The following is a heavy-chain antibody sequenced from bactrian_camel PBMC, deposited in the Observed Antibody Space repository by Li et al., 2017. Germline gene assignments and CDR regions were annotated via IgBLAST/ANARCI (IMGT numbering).Heavy chain of an antibody. V-gene: IGHV3-2*01. Sequence: VESGGGLVQPGGSLRLSCAASGLTFSNYHIIWVRQPPGKGLEWVSSINNDAKYTFSTDSVKGRFTISRDNAKNSAFLQMDSLNSEDTALYYCVPFPSIVTTDWGRGTQVTVS. CDR3: VPFPSIVTTD. D-gene: IGHD2*01. J-gene: IGHJ4*01. CDR2: INNDAKYT. CDR1: GLTFSNYH.